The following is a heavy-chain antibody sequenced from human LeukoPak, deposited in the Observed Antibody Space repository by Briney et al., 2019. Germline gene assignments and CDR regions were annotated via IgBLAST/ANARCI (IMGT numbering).Heavy chain of an antibody. V-gene: IGHV1-2*02. D-gene: IGHD6-6*01. CDR3: ARDRQLVCGFDY. Sequence: GPSVKLSCNASGYTFTGYYMHWVRQAPGQGLEWMGWINPNSGGTNYAQKFQGRVTMTRDKSISTAYMELRRLRSDDTAVYYCARDRQLVCGFDYWGQGILVTVSS. J-gene: IGHJ4*02. CDR1: GYTFTGYY. CDR2: INPNSGGT.